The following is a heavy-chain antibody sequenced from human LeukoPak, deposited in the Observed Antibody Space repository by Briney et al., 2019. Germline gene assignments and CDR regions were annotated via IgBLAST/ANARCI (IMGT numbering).Heavy chain of an antibody. V-gene: IGHV4-39*01. CDR2: IYYSGST. Sequence: PSETLSLTCTVSGGSISSSSYYWGWIRQPPGKGLEWIGSIYYSGSTYYNPSLKSRVTISVDTSKNQFSLKLSSVTAADTAVYYCARKKRVVAATSYYYYYMDVWGKGTTVTISS. D-gene: IGHD2-15*01. J-gene: IGHJ6*03. CDR3: ARKKRVVAATSYYYYYMDV. CDR1: GGSISSSSYY.